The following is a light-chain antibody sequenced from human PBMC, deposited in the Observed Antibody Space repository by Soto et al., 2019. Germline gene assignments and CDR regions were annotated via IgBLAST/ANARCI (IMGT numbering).Light chain of an antibody. Sequence: IVMTQSPLSLPVTPGEPASISCRSGQSLLHSNGYTYLDWYLKKPGQSPQLLIYLGSNRASGVPDRFSGSGSGTDFTLKISRVEAEDVGVYYCMQGLQTPTFGGGTNLEIK. V-gene: IGKV2-28*01. CDR3: MQGLQTPT. CDR1: QSLLHSNGYTY. CDR2: LGS. J-gene: IGKJ4*01.